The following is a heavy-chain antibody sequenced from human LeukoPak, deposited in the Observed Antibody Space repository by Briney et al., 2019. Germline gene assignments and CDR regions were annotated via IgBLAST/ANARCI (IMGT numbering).Heavy chain of an antibody. V-gene: IGHV4-38-2*02. Sequence: PSETLSLTCAVSGYSITSGYYWGWIRQPPGKGLDWIGTIYHSGSTYYNPSLKSRVTISVDTPKNQFSLKLSSVTAADAAVYYCARDPRTPYYYYYMDVWGKGTTVTVSS. CDR2: IYHSGST. J-gene: IGHJ6*03. CDR1: GYSITSGYY. CDR3: ARDPRTPYYYYYMDV.